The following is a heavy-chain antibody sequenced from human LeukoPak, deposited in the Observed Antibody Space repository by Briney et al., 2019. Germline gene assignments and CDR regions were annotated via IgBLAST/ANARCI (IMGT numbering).Heavy chain of an antibody. Sequence: GGSLRLSCAASGFTFSDYYMSWIRQAPGKGLEWVSYISSSGSTIYYADSVKGRFTISRDNAKNSLYLQMNSLRAEDTAVYYYARAPPVWDDSSGSAVGYWGQGTLVTVSS. CDR2: ISSSGSTI. CDR1: GFTFSDYY. J-gene: IGHJ4*02. D-gene: IGHD3-22*01. V-gene: IGHV3-11*01. CDR3: ARAPPVWDDSSGSAVGY.